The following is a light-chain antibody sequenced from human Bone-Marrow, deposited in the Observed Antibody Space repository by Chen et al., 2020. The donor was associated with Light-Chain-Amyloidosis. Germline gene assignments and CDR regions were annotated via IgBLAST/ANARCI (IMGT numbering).Light chain of an antibody. CDR3: QSADSSGTYEVI. J-gene: IGLJ2*01. V-gene: IGLV3-25*03. Sequence: SYELTQPPSVSVSPGQTARITCSGDDLPTKYAYWYQQKPGQAPVLVIHRDTERPSGISERFSVSSSGTTATFTISGVQAEDEADYHGQSADSSGTYEVIFGGGTKLTVL. CDR2: RDT. CDR1: DLPTKY.